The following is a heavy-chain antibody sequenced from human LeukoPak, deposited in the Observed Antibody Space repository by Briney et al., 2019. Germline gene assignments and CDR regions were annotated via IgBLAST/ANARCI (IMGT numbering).Heavy chain of an antibody. Sequence: SETLSLTCTVSGGSISSYYWSWIRQPAGKGLEWIGRIYTSGSTNYNPSLKSRVTISVDTSKNQFSLKLSSVTAADTAVYYCARDGWVWTNGAQEYYFDYWGQGTLVTVSS. V-gene: IGHV4-4*07. J-gene: IGHJ4*02. CDR1: GGSISSYY. D-gene: IGHD2-8*01. CDR3: ARDGWVWTNGAQEYYFDY. CDR2: IYTSGST.